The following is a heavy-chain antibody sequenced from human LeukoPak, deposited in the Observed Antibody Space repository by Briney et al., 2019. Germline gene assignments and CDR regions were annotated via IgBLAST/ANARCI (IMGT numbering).Heavy chain of an antibody. Sequence: GGSLRLSCAASGFTFSDYYMSWIRQAPGKGLEWVSYISSSGSTIYYADSVKGRFTISRDNAKNSLYLQMNSLRAEDTAVYYCARETDIVVVVAATPYYYYMDVWGKGTTVTVSS. CDR1: GFTFSDYY. V-gene: IGHV3-11*01. CDR3: ARETDIVVVVAATPYYYYMDV. J-gene: IGHJ6*03. D-gene: IGHD2-15*01. CDR2: ISSSGSTI.